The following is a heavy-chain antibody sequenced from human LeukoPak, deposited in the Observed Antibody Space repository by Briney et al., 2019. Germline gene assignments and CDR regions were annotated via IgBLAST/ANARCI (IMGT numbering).Heavy chain of an antibody. CDR3: ARRVSYYYDSSGYYTSPTYYFDY. V-gene: IGHV3-21*01. CDR2: ISGSGWST. Sequence: GGSLRLSCAASVTLSNAWMNWVRQAPGKGLEWVSAISGSGWSTYYADSVKGRFTISRDNAKNSLYLQMNSLRAEDTAVYYCARRVSYYYDSSGYYTSPTYYFDYWGQGTLVTVSS. D-gene: IGHD3-22*01. J-gene: IGHJ4*02. CDR1: VTLSNAW.